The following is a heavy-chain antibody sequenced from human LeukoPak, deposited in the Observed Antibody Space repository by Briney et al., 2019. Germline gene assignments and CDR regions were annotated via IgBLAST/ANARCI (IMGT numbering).Heavy chain of an antibody. CDR3: ARDPVWYFDL. Sequence: GSLRLSCAASGFTFSSYWMSWVRQAPGKGLEWIGHFYTSGTTNYNPSLKSRVTMSVDTSKNQFSLKLTSVTAADTAVYYCARDPVWYFDLWGRGTLVTVSS. CDR1: GFTFSSYW. J-gene: IGHJ2*01. V-gene: IGHV4-4*07. CDR2: FYTSGTT.